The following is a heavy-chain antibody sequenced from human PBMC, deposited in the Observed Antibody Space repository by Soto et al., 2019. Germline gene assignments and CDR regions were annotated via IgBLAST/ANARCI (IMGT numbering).Heavy chain of an antibody. CDR2: ISAYNGNT. CDR1: GYTFTSYG. J-gene: IGHJ4*02. Sequence: QVPLVQSGAEVKKPGASVKVSCKASGYTFTSYGISWVRPAPGQGLEWMGWISAYNGNTNYTQMLQGRVTMTTDTSTSPAYMELRRLIYDDTALYYCASTRIAVAGTPLDFDYWGQGTLVTVSS. CDR3: ASTRIAVAGTPLDFDY. V-gene: IGHV1-18*01. D-gene: IGHD6-19*01.